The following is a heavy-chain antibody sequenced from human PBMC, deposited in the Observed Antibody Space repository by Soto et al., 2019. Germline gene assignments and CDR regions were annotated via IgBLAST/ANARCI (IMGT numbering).Heavy chain of an antibody. V-gene: IGHV3-15*07. CDR3: TTVSLHFWWGAFDI. J-gene: IGHJ3*02. D-gene: IGHD2-8*02. CDR1: GFTFSRAW. Sequence: EVQLVESGGGLVKPGGSLRLSCAASGFTFSRAWVNWVRLAPGKGLGWVGRIRSKADGGTTDYTAPVEGRFTVSRDESKHTAYLQMKSLKTEDTAVYYCTTVSLHFWWGAFDIWGLGTMVPVST. CDR2: IRSKADGGTT.